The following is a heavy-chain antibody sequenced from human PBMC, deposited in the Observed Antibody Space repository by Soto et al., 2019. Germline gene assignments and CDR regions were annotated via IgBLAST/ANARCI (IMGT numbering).Heavy chain of an antibody. Sequence: EVQLVESGGGLVQPGGSPRLSCAASGFTFSSYAMHWVRQAPGKGLEYVSAISSNGGSTYYANSVKGRFTISRDNSKNTLYLQMGSLRAEDMAVYYCARVPKGRERELDYWGQGTLVTVSS. J-gene: IGHJ4*02. D-gene: IGHD1-26*01. V-gene: IGHV3-64*01. CDR3: ARVPKGRERELDY. CDR1: GFTFSSYA. CDR2: ISSNGGST.